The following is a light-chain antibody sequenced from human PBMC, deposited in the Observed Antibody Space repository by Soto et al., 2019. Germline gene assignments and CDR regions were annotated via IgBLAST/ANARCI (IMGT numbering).Light chain of an antibody. V-gene: IGKV3-15*01. Sequence: MVLTQSPGILSFSLGERVTLSCSASQSVSSNLAWYQQKPGQAHRLLIYGESTRATGIPDRFSGSGSGTEFTLTIRSLQSEDFAVYYCQQYNNWLIPFGNGKRVELK. J-gene: IGKJ5*01. CDR1: QSVSSN. CDR3: QQYNNWLIP. CDR2: GES.